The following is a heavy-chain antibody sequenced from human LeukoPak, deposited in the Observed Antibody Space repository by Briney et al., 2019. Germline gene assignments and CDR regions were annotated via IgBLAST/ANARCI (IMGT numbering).Heavy chain of an antibody. D-gene: IGHD3-22*01. Sequence: GGSLRLSCAASGFTFSSYSMNWVRQAPGKGLEWVSYISSSSSTIYYADSVKGRFTISRDNAKNSLYLQMNSLRAEDTAVYYCARVNYYDSSGYLSPWGQGTLVTVSS. CDR1: GFTFSSYS. CDR3: ARVNYYDSSGYLSP. CDR2: ISSSSSTI. J-gene: IGHJ5*02. V-gene: IGHV3-48*01.